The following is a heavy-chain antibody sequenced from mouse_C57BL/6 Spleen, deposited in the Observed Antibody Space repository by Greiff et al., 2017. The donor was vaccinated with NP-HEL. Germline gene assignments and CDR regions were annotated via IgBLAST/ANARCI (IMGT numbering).Heavy chain of an antibody. Sequence: LVESGPELVKPGASVKISCKASGYAFSSSWMNWVKQRPGKGLEWIGRIYPGDGDTNYNGKFKGKATLTADKSSSTAYMQLSSLTSEDSAVYFCAHYYGSSYGYFDVWGTGTTVTVSS. CDR1: GYAFSSSW. D-gene: IGHD1-1*01. CDR2: IYPGDGDT. V-gene: IGHV1-82*01. CDR3: AHYYGSSYGYFDV. J-gene: IGHJ1*03.